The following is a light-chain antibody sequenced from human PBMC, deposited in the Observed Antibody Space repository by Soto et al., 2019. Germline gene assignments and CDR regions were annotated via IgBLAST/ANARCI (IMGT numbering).Light chain of an antibody. Sequence: QSVLTQPASVSGSPGHSITISCTGTSNDVGGYDYVSWYQQHPGKAPKLVIYEVSHRPSGISDRFSGSKSGNMASLTISGLQAEDEADYYCSSYTSSSALDRVFGAGTKVTVL. CDR1: SNDVGGYDY. CDR3: SSYTSSSALDRV. J-gene: IGLJ1*01. CDR2: EVS. V-gene: IGLV2-14*01.